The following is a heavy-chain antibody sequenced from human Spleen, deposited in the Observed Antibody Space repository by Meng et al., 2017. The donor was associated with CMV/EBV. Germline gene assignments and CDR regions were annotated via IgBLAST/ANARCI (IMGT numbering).Heavy chain of an antibody. D-gene: IGHD1-26*01. CDR1: GYPFTNFY. Sequence: ASVKVSCKASGYPFTNFYMHWVRQAPGQGLEWMGIINASGGSTNYAQKFQGRVTMTRDTSTSTVHMELSSLRSEDTAVYYCARVSSGSYSFDYWGQGSLVTVSS. V-gene: IGHV1-46*01. J-gene: IGHJ4*02. CDR2: INASGGST. CDR3: ARVSSGSYSFDY.